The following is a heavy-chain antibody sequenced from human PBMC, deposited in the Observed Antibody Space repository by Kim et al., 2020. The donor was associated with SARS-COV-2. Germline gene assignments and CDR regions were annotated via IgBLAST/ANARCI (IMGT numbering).Heavy chain of an antibody. CDR3: ARSRGSGSPTYYFDY. V-gene: IGHV4-59*01. J-gene: IGHJ4*02. Sequence: PSLKGRVTISVDTSKNQFSLKLSSVTAADTAVYYCARSRGSGSPTYYFDYWGQGTLVTVSS. D-gene: IGHD3-10*01.